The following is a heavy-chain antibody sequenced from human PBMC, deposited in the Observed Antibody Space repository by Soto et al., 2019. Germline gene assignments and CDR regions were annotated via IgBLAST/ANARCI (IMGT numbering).Heavy chain of an antibody. CDR3: TRHRGYSSGYWGQDF. J-gene: IGHJ4*02. Sequence: QVQLVQSGAEGKKPGSSVKVSCQASGGAFGSYAINWVRQAPGQGLAWMGGIIPMFETTNYAQRFQGRVTVTADESTSTVYLELTRLRSEDTGMYYCTRHRGYSSGYWGQDFWGQGTLVTVSS. V-gene: IGHV1-69*01. CDR1: GGAFGSYA. CDR2: IIPMFETT. D-gene: IGHD5-12*01.